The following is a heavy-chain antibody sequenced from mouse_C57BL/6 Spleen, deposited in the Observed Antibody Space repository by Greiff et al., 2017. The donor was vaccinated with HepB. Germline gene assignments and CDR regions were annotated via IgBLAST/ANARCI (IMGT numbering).Heavy chain of an antibody. CDR1: GYTFTDYY. J-gene: IGHJ4*01. CDR3: VRGGVATNAMDY. V-gene: IGHV1-26*01. Sequence: VQLQQSGPELVKPGASVKISCKASGYTFTDYYMNWVKQSHGKSLEWIGDINPNNGGTSYNQKFKGKATLTVDKSSSTAYMELRSLTSEDSAVYYCVRGGVATNAMDYWGQGTSVTVSS. CDR2: INPNNGGT. D-gene: IGHD1-1*02.